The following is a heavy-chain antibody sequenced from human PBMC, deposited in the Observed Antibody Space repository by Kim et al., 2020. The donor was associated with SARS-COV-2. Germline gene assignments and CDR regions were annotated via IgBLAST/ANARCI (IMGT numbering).Heavy chain of an antibody. CDR2: INFDGSVK. V-gene: IGHV3-7*03. CDR1: GFIFTNYW. CDR3: AGGRAADY. J-gene: IGHJ4*02. Sequence: GGSLRLSCGASGFIFTNYWMTWVRQAPGKGLEWVANINFDGSVKYYADSVKGRFTISRDNAKRSVYLQLNSLRVEDTAIYSCAGGRAADYWGQGTLVTVS. D-gene: IGHD6-25*01.